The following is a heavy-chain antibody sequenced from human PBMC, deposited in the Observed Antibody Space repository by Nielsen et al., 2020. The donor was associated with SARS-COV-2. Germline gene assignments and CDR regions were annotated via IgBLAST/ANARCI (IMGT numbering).Heavy chain of an antibody. Sequence: ASVKVSCKASGYTFTSYAMNWVRQAPGQGLEWMGWINTNTGNPTYAQGFTGRFVFSLDTSVSTAYLQICSLKAEDTAVYYCARGHEQRFWSGYYYYYYYMDVWGKGTTVTVFS. D-gene: IGHD3-3*01. CDR3: ARGHEQRFWSGYYYYYYYMDV. V-gene: IGHV7-4-1*01. CDR2: INTNTGNP. CDR1: GYTFTSYA. J-gene: IGHJ6*03.